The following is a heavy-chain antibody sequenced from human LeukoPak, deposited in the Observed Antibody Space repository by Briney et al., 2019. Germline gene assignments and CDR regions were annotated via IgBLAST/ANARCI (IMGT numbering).Heavy chain of an antibody. Sequence: SVKVSCKASGGTFSSYAISWVRQAPGQGLEWMGRIIPILGIANYAQKFQGRVTITADKSTSTAYMELSSLRSEDTAVYYCARQSEDSEDYYYYGMDVWSQGTTVTVSS. J-gene: IGHJ6*02. CDR3: ARQSEDSEDYYYYGMDV. CDR2: IIPILGIA. V-gene: IGHV1-69*04. D-gene: IGHD2-15*01. CDR1: GGTFSSYA.